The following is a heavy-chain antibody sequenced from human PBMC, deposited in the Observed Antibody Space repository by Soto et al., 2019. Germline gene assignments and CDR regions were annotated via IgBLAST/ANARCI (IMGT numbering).Heavy chain of an antibody. V-gene: IGHV3-48*02. CDR1: GFTFSSYG. D-gene: IGHD6-6*01. J-gene: IGHJ2*01. CDR2: ISSGSATI. Sequence: HPGGSLRLSCAASGFTFSSYGMNWVRQTPGKGLDWVSYISSGSATIYYADSVKGRFTISRDNAKNSVYLQMDSLRDEDTAVYYCARDSASYSSSSGSYWYFDLWGRGTLVTVS. CDR3: ARDSASYSSSSGSYWYFDL.